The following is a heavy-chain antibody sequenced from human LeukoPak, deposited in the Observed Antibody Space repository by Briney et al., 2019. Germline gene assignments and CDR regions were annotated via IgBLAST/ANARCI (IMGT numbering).Heavy chain of an antibody. V-gene: IGHV4-59*12. CDR1: GGSISSYY. CDR3: AREENRAFDI. Sequence: MTSETLSLTCTVSGGSISSYYWSWIRQPPGKGLEWIGYIYYSGSTNYNPSLKSRVTISVDTSKNQFSLKLSSVTAADTAVYYCAREENRAFDIWGQGTMVTVS. CDR2: IYYSGST. J-gene: IGHJ3*02. D-gene: IGHD2/OR15-2a*01.